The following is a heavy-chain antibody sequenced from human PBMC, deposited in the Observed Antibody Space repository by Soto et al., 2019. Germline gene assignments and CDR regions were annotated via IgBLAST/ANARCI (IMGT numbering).Heavy chain of an antibody. CDR1: VFPRSKTGMS. D-gene: IGHD3-10*01. J-gene: IGHJ4*02. V-gene: IGHV2-26*01. CDR3: VRLLHLPLGSGQMWFDY. Sequence: PKRLNATETGTQTCPVSVFPRSKTGMSVSFSRQRPVRALEWRADIFSNEQTFYSTPLKRRHTTSKDTSESRVVFTMSNMEPVDTATYYCVRLLHLPLGSGQMWFDYWGQGTLGT. CDR2: IFSNEQT.